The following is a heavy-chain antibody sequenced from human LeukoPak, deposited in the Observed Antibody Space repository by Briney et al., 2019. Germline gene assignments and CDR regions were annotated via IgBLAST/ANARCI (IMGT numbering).Heavy chain of an antibody. D-gene: IGHD3-9*01. J-gene: IGHJ4*02. CDR2: ITASSTAI. Sequence: GWSLSLSCAASGFTFNTYTMNWVRQAPGKGLEWVSSITASSTAIYSAASVKGRFTISSYNAKNFLYLQMNSLRAEDTAVNYCARTYYDILTGYNPYFDYWGQGILVTVSS. CDR1: GFTFNTYT. V-gene: IGHV3-21*01. CDR3: ARTYYDILTGYNPYFDY.